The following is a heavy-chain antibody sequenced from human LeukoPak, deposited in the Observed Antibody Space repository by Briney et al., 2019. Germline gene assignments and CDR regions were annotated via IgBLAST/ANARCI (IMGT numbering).Heavy chain of an antibody. CDR1: GFTFTNYD. Sequence: GGSLRLSCAASGFTFTNYDIHWVRQATGKGLEWVAAISTTGDTHYIASVKGRFILSREDGKNSVNLHMNSLRAGDTAVYYCARSHYSDDYVLDYWGQGTLVTVSS. V-gene: IGHV3-13*04. CDR3: ARSHYSDDYVLDY. CDR2: ISTTGDT. J-gene: IGHJ4*02. D-gene: IGHD3-16*01.